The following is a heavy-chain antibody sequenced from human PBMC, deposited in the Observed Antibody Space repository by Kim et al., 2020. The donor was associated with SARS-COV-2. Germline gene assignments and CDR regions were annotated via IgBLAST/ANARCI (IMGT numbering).Heavy chain of an antibody. CDR3: ARSRCSSSTCFGTGADSYYGMDV. CDR1: DYIFTNHF. Sequence: ASVKVSCKAHDYIFTNHFLHWVRQAPGQGLQWLGVINPDDGRATYEEAFQGRLTVTSDMSTTTVFMELSNLRSDDTAVYYCARSRCSSSTCFGTGADSYYGMDVWGQGTTVTVSS. D-gene: IGHD2-2*01. J-gene: IGHJ6*02. CDR2: INPDDGRA. V-gene: IGHV1-46*01.